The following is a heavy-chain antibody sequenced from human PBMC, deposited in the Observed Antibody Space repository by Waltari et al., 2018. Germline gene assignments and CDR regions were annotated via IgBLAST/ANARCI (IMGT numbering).Heavy chain of an antibody. CDR3: ARHRWLQRYYYYYYGMDV. Sequence: TLSLTCAVYGGSFSGYYWSWIRQPPGKGLEWIGEINHSGSTNYNPSLKSRVTISVDTSKNQFSLKLSSVTAADTAVYYCARHRWLQRYYYYYYGMDVWGQGTTVTVSS. CDR2: INHSGST. CDR1: GGSFSGYY. J-gene: IGHJ6*02. D-gene: IGHD5-12*01. V-gene: IGHV4-34*01.